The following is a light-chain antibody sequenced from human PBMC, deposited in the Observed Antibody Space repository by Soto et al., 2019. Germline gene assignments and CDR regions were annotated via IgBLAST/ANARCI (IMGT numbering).Light chain of an antibody. J-gene: IGKJ4*01. CDR1: QSVSSN. CDR2: GAS. Sequence: EIVMTQPPATLSVSPGESATLSCRASQSVSSNLAWYQQKPGQAPRLLIYGASTRATGIPARFSGSGSGTDFTLTISSLQSEDFAVYYCQQYNNWPLTFGGGTKLQIK. CDR3: QQYNNWPLT. V-gene: IGKV3-15*01.